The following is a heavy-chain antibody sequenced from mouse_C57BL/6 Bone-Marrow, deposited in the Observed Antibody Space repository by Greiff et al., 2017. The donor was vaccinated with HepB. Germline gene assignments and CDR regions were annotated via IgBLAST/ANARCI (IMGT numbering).Heavy chain of an antibody. D-gene: IGHD2-3*01. CDR3: TGGWLLA. CDR1: GFNIKDAY. V-gene: IGHV14-4*01. CDR2: IDPENGDT. Sequence: VQLKESGAELVRPGASVKLSCTASGFNIKDAYMHWVKQRPEQGLEWIGWIDPENGDTEYASKFQGKATITADTSSNTAYLQLSSLTSEDTAVYYCTGGWLLAWGQGTLVTVSA. J-gene: IGHJ3*02.